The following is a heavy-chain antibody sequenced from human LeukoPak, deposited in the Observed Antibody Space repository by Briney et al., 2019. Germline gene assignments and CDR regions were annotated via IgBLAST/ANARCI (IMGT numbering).Heavy chain of an antibody. CDR1: GFTSRSYA. D-gene: IGHD1-26*01. Sequence: RGSLRLSCAGSGFTSRSYAMSGVRQAPGKGLEWVSTISGSDGAGTYNADSVKGRFTVSRDNSRNTLYLPMNSLRAEDTAVYYCVKDRGGSPFYGMDVWGQGTTVTVSS. CDR3: VKDRGGSPFYGMDV. J-gene: IGHJ6*02. CDR2: ISGSDGAGT. V-gene: IGHV3-23*01.